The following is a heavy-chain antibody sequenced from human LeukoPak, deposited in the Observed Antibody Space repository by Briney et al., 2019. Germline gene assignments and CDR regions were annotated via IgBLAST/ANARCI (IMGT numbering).Heavy chain of an antibody. V-gene: IGHV4-59*01. CDR2: IYYSGGT. CDR1: GGSISSYY. Sequence: PSETLSLTCTVSGGSISSYYWSWIRQPPGKGLEWIGYIYYSGGTNYNPSLKSRVTISVDTSKNQFSLKLSSVTAADTAVYYCARYYYYYMDVWGKGTTVTVSS. J-gene: IGHJ6*03. CDR3: ARYYYYYMDV.